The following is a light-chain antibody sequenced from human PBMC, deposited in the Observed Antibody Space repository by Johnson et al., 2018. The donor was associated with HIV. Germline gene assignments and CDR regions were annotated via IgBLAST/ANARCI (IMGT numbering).Light chain of an antibody. V-gene: IGLV1-51*02. Sequence: QSVLTQPPSVSAAPGQKVTISCSGSSSDMGNNYVSWYQQLPGTAPKLLIYENNKRPSGIPDRFSGSKSGTSATLGITGLQTRDEADYYCGTWDSSLSALYVFGTGTKVTVL. CDR1: SSDMGNNY. J-gene: IGLJ1*01. CDR2: ENN. CDR3: GTWDSSLSALYV.